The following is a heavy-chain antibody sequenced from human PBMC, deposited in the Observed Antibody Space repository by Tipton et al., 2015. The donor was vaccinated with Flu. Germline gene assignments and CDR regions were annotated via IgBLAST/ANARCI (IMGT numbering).Heavy chain of an antibody. CDR2: ISWDGGST. CDR3: AKDMITVGGSGSGIDY. Sequence: SLRLSCAASGFTFDDYAMHWVRQAPGKGLEWVSLISWDGGSTYYADSVKGRFTISRDNSKNSPYLQMNSLRAEDTALYYCAKDMITVGGSGSGIDYWGQGTLVTVSS. V-gene: IGHV3-43D*03. CDR1: GFTFDDYA. D-gene: IGHD3-10*01. J-gene: IGHJ4*02.